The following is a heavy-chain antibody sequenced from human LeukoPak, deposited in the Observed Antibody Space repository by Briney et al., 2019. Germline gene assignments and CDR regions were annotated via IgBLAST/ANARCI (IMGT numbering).Heavy chain of an antibody. CDR2: IIPIFGTA. CDR3: AKEDGSVSSGYHFDY. CDR1: GGTFSSYA. D-gene: IGHD5/OR15-5a*01. Sequence: SVKVSCKASGGTFSSYAISWVRQAPGQGLEWMGGIIPIFGTANYAQKFQGRVTITTDESTSTAYMELSSLRSEDTAVYYCAKEDGSVSSGYHFDYWGQGTLVTVSS. V-gene: IGHV1-69*05. J-gene: IGHJ4*02.